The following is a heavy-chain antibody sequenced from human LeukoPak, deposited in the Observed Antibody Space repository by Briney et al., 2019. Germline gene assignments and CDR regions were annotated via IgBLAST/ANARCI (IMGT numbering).Heavy chain of an antibody. CDR1: GFTFSNAW. Sequence: GESLRLSCAASGFTFSNAWMRWVRQAPGKGLEWVGRIQSKTAGGTTDYSAPVKGRFTISRDDSKDMLYLQMDSLKTEDTAVDYGTRGQYSSLWGQGTQVTVSS. D-gene: IGHD6-6*01. J-gene: IGHJ4*02. CDR3: TRGQYSSL. CDR2: IQSKTAGGTT. V-gene: IGHV3-15*01.